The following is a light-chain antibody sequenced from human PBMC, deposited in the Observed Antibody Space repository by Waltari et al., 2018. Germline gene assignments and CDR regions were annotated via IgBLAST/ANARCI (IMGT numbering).Light chain of an antibody. V-gene: IGKV1-33*01. CDR1: QDISKS. CDR2: YAS. Sequence: DIQMTQSPSSLSASVGDRVTITCQACQDISKSLNWYQQKPGKAPNLLIYYASNLEAGVPSRVSGSGSGTDFTFTITSLQPEDIATYYCQQFDSLPYTFGPGTKLEIK. J-gene: IGKJ2*01. CDR3: QQFDSLPYT.